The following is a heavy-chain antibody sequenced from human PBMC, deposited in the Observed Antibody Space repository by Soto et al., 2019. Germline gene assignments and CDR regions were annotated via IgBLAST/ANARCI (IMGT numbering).Heavy chain of an antibody. D-gene: IGHD6-19*01. CDR1: GGTFSSYA. V-gene: IGHV1-69*06. Sequence: QVQLVQSGAEVKKPGSSVTVSCKASGGTFSSYAFTWVRQAPGQGLEWMGGIIPIFSTPTYAQRFQGRVAITADKSTSTLYMELRSLRSEDTAVYYCARGHYISEWQGDYWGQGTQVTVSS. CDR2: IIPIFSTP. J-gene: IGHJ4*02. CDR3: ARGHYISEWQGDY.